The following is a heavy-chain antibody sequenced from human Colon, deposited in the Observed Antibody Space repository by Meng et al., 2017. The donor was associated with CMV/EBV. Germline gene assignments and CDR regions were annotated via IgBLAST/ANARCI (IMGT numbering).Heavy chain of an antibody. J-gene: IGHJ4*02. D-gene: IGHD6-13*01. Sequence: ASVKVSFKVSGYTLTELSIHWVRQAPGKGLEWMGGFNPENGERVYAQKFQGRVTMTDDTSTDTAYMELSSLRFEDTAAYYCASERLGAAAIPLDYWGQGTPVTVSS. CDR2: FNPENGER. V-gene: IGHV1-24*01. CDR1: GYTLTELS. CDR3: ASERLGAAAIPLDY.